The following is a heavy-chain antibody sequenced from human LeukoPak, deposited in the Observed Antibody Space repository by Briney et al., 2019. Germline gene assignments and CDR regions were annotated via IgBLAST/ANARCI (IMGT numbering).Heavy chain of an antibody. CDR3: AKDRRNFWFDP. J-gene: IGHJ5*02. V-gene: IGHV3-30*02. CDR1: GFTFSSYG. CDR2: IRYDGSNK. Sequence: GGSLRLSCAASGFTFSSYGMHWVRQAPGKGLEWVAFIRYDGSNKYYADSVKGRFTISRDNSKNTLYLQINSLRAEDTAVYYCAKDRRNFWFDPWGQGTLVTVSS. D-gene: IGHD2/OR15-2a*01.